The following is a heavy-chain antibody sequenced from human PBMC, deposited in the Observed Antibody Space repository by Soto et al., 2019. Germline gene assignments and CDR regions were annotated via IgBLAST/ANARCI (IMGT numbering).Heavy chain of an antibody. CDR1: GGSISSGGYY. Sequence: SETLSLTCTVSGGSISSGGYYWSWIRQHPGKGLEWIGYIYYSGSTYYKPSLKSRVTISVDTSKNQFSLKLSSVTAADTAVYYCARDWGVGELFNNWFDPWGQGTLVTVSS. V-gene: IGHV4-31*03. CDR3: ARDWGVGELFNNWFDP. J-gene: IGHJ5*02. CDR2: IYYSGST. D-gene: IGHD3-10*01.